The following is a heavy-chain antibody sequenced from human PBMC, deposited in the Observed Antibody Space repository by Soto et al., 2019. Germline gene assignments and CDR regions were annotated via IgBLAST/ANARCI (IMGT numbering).Heavy chain of an antibody. J-gene: IGHJ1*01. Sequence: QVQLQQWGAGLLKPSETLSLTCAVYGGSFSGYYCSWIRQTPGKGLEWIGGLNDSGSTNYNASLKSRVSMSVDTSKNQFPLKLSSLTAADTAVYYCGRGRGGVQHWGQGTLVTVSS. CDR1: GGSFSGYY. CDR2: LNDSGST. CDR3: GRGRGGVQH. V-gene: IGHV4-34*01. D-gene: IGHD3-10*01.